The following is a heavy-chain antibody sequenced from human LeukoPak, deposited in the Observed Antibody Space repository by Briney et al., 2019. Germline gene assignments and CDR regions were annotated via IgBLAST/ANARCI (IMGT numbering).Heavy chain of an antibody. CDR3: ARGPNYYDSSGYFELDY. D-gene: IGHD3-22*01. CDR2: IIPIFGTA. Sequence: GASVKVSCKASGGTFSSYAISWVRQAPGQGLEWMGGIIPIFGTANYAQKFQGRVTTTADESTSTAYMELSSLRSEDTAVYYCARGPNYYDSSGYFELDYWGQGTLVTVSS. CDR1: GGTFSSYA. J-gene: IGHJ4*02. V-gene: IGHV1-69*13.